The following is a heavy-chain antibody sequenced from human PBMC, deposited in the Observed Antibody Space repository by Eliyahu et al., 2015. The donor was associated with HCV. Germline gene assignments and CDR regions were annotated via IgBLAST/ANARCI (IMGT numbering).Heavy chain of an antibody. CDR2: ISNDGTII. J-gene: IGHJ4*02. Sequence: IHWVRQAPGQGLEWVAVISNDGTIIHYADSVKGRFSISRDNSKNTLYLQMNSLRVEDTAVYYCAKDFYDTGSYTPIDYWGQGXLVTVSS. CDR3: AKDFYDTGSYTPIDY. V-gene: IGHV3-30*18. D-gene: IGHD3-10*01.